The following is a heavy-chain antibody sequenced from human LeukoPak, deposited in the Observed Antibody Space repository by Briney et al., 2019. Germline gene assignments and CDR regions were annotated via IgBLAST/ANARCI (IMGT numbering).Heavy chain of an antibody. CDR3: ARQGELAIDY. D-gene: IGHD1-26*01. CDR2: IYNTGGT. CDR1: GGSITNYY. J-gene: IGHJ4*02. Sequence: SETLSLTCSVSGGSITNYYWSWIRQAPGKGLEWIGFIYNTGGTTYTPSLQSRVTMSIDTSKNQFSLKLSSVTAADTAVYYCARQGELAIDYWGQGTLVTVSS. V-gene: IGHV4-59*08.